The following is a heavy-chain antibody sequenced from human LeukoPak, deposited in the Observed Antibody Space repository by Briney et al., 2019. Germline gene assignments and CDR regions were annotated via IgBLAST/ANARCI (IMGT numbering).Heavy chain of an antibody. J-gene: IGHJ6*02. CDR1: GGSISSGDYY. D-gene: IGHD3-22*01. Sequence: SQTLSLTCTVSGGSISSGDYYWSWIRQPPGKGLEWIGYIYYSGSTYYNPSLKSRVTISVDTSKNQFSLKLSSVTAADTAVYYCARDPFYYDSSDGMDVWGQGTTVTVSS. V-gene: IGHV4-30-4*01. CDR2: IYYSGST. CDR3: ARDPFYYDSSDGMDV.